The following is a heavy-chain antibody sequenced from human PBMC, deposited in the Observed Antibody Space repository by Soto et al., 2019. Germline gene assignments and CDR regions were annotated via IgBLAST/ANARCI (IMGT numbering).Heavy chain of an antibody. J-gene: IGHJ4*02. CDR2: ISGSGGST. Sequence: EVQLLESGGGLVQPGGSLRLSCAASGFTFSSYAMSWVRQAPGKGLEWVSAISGSGGSTYYADSVKGRFTISRDNSKNTLYLQMNSLRAEDTAVYYCAKDGLCRLKPGYYYDSSGYCDDEFDYWGQGTLVTVSS. D-gene: IGHD3-22*01. CDR1: GFTFSSYA. CDR3: AKDGLCRLKPGYYYDSSGYCDDEFDY. V-gene: IGHV3-23*01.